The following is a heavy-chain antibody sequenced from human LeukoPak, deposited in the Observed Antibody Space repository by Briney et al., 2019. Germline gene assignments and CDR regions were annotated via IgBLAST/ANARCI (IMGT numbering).Heavy chain of an antibody. Sequence: SETLSLTCAVYGGSFSGYYWSWIRQPPGKGLEWIGEINHSGSTNYNPSLKSRVTISVDTSKNQFSLKLSSVTAADTAVYYCARLGQESWFDPWGQGTLVTVSS. CDR1: GGSFSGYY. CDR3: ARLGQESWFDP. CDR2: INHSGST. V-gene: IGHV4-34*01. J-gene: IGHJ5*02.